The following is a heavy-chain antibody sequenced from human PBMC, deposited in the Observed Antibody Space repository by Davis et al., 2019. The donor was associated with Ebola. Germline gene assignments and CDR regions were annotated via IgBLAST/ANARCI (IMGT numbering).Heavy chain of an antibody. V-gene: IGHV3-72*01. Sequence: PGGSLRLSCAASGFTFSDHYMDWVRQSPGKGLEWVGRTRNKANSYTTEYAASVKGRFTISRDESKNSLYLQMNSLRDEDTAVYYCARGVEMASDYWGQGTLVTVSS. J-gene: IGHJ4*02. CDR3: ARGVEMASDY. CDR1: GFTFSDHY. D-gene: IGHD5-24*01. CDR2: TRNKANSYTT.